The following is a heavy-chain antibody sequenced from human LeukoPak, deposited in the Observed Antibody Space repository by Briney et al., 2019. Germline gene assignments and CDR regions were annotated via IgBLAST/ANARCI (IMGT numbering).Heavy chain of an antibody. CDR1: GYSISSGYY. CDR2: IYHSGST. Sequence: SETLSLTCTVSGYSISSGYYWGWIRQPPGKGLEWIGSIYHSGSTYYNPSLKSRVTISVDTSKNQFSLKLSSVTAADTAVYYCARGVATIRTYYFDYWGQGTLVTVSS. D-gene: IGHD5-12*01. CDR3: ARGVATIRTYYFDY. J-gene: IGHJ4*02. V-gene: IGHV4-38-2*02.